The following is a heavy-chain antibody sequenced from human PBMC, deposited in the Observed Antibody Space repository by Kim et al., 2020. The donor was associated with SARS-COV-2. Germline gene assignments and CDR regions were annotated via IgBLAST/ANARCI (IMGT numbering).Heavy chain of an antibody. CDR3: VRSAEKYSSGWYGRVFDV. Sequence: GGSLRLSCVASGFSFSNYDFHWVRQPTGKGLEWVSAVYTSGDPSYAGPVEGRFTISRDNAKNSLFLEMNSLIAGDAAVYFCVRSAEKYSSGWYGRVFDVWGRWTVATVS. D-gene: IGHD6-19*01. J-gene: IGHJ3*01. CDR1: GFSFSNYD. CDR2: VYTSGDP. V-gene: IGHV3-13*05.